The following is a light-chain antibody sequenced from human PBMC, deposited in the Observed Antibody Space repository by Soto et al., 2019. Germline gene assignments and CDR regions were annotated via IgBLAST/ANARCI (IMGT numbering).Light chain of an antibody. CDR3: PQSFNLWLN. Sequence: DIQMTQSPSSLCASVGDRVTITCQASQDISNYLNWYQQKPGKTPKLLIYDASNLETGVPSRFSGSGSGTDFSLTISSMQREDIETYYCPQSFNLWLNLGGGTKADIK. J-gene: IGKJ4*01. CDR1: QDISNY. CDR2: DAS. V-gene: IGKV1-33*01.